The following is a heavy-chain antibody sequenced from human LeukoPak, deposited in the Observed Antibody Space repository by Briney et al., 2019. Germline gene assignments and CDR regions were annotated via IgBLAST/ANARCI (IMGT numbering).Heavy chain of an antibody. CDR2: INPSDGST. Sequence: ASVKVSCKASGYTFTSYYMHWVRQAPGQGLEWMGKINPSDGSTRYAQKFQGRVTMTRDMSTSTVYMELSSLRSDDTAVYYCARVPELRYFDWRTLDYWGQGTLVTVSS. J-gene: IGHJ4*02. V-gene: IGHV1-46*01. CDR3: ARVPELRYFDWRTLDY. D-gene: IGHD3-9*01. CDR1: GYTFTSYY.